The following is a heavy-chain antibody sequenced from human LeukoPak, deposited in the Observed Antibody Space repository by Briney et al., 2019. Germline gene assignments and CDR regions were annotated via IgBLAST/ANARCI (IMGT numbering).Heavy chain of an antibody. J-gene: IGHJ4*02. Sequence: GGSLRLSCAASGFTFSSYWMHWVRQAPGKGLVWVSRINSDRSSTSYADSVKGRFTISRDNAKNTLYLQMNSLRAEDTAIYYCARDHVPTTYSGSHNYLDYWGQGTLVTVSS. D-gene: IGHD1-26*01. CDR1: GFTFSSYW. CDR2: INSDRSST. CDR3: ARDHVPTTYSGSHNYLDY. V-gene: IGHV3-74*01.